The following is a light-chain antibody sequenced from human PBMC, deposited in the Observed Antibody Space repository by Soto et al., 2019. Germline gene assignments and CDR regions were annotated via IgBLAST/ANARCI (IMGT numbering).Light chain of an antibody. V-gene: IGKV1-5*03. J-gene: IGKJ4*01. Sequence: DIQMTQSHSTLSASVGDRVTITCRASQSISSWLAWYQQKPGKAPKFLIYKASNLEVGVPSRFSGSGSGTEFTLTITSLQPGDFATYYCLQVNSFPLSFGGGTKVDIK. CDR1: QSISSW. CDR3: LQVNSFPLS. CDR2: KAS.